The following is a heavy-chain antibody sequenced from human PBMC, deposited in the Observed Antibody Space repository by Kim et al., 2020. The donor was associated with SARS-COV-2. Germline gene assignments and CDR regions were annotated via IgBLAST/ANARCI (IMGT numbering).Heavy chain of an antibody. Sequence: LTGRVTISVDTAKNQFSLKLSSVTAADTAVYYCARHTPAAAGTDYYGMDVWGQGTTVTVSS. J-gene: IGHJ6*02. CDR3: ARHTPAAAGTDYYGMDV. D-gene: IGHD6-13*01. V-gene: IGHV4-59*08.